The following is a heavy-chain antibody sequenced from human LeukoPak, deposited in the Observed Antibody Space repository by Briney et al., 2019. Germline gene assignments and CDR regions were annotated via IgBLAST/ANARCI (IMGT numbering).Heavy chain of an antibody. V-gene: IGHV3-74*01. Sequence: GGSLRLSCVASGFTFSNYWMHWVRQPPGKGLVWVSRIYVDGRTTNYADSVKGRFTISRDNAKNTVYLEMNSLTVEDTATYYCIRDFRSADLWGQGTLVTVTS. J-gene: IGHJ5*02. CDR1: GFTFSNYW. CDR3: IRDFRSADL. CDR2: IYVDGRTT.